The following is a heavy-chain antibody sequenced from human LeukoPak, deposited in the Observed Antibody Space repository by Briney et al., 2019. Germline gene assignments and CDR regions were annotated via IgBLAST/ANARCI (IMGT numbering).Heavy chain of an antibody. J-gene: IGHJ4*02. V-gene: IGHV3-48*02. CDR2: ISSSTSVI. Sequence: TGGSLRLSCAASGFTFSIYSMNWVRQAPGRGLEWISYISSSTSVIYYADSVKGRFTISRDNAKNSLYLQMSSLSDEDTAVYYCARDGYGSGFYYDNWGQGTLVTVSS. D-gene: IGHD3-10*01. CDR1: GFTFSIYS. CDR3: ARDGYGSGFYYDN.